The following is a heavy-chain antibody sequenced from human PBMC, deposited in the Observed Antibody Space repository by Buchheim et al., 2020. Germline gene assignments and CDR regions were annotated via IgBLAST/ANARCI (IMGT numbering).Heavy chain of an antibody. V-gene: IGHV4-4*02. Sequence: QVQLQESGPGLVKPSGTLSLTCAVSSGSISSSYWWSWVRQPPGKGLEWIGEISQSGDTSYTPSLKSRVSMSLANSKNQLSLNLNSVTAADTAVYYCARNYYFYGMDVWGQGTT. CDR1: SGSISSSYW. CDR3: ARNYYFYGMDV. CDR2: ISQSGDT. J-gene: IGHJ6*02.